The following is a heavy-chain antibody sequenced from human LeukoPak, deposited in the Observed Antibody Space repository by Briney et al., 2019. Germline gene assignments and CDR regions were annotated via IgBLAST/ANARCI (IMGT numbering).Heavy chain of an antibody. D-gene: IGHD6-19*01. J-gene: IGHJ4*02. CDR2: IYYSGST. Sequence: SETLSLTCAVYGGSFSGYYWSWIRQPPGKGLEWIGSIYYSGSTYYNPSLKSRVTISVDTSKNQFSLKLSSVTAADTAVYYCARRAGYSSYFDYWGQGTLVTVSS. V-gene: IGHV4-34*01. CDR3: ARRAGYSSYFDY. CDR1: GGSFSGYY.